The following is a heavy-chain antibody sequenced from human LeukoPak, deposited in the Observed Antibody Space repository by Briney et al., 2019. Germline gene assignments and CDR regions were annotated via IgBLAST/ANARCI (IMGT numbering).Heavy chain of an antibody. V-gene: IGHV3-30*04. J-gene: IGHJ4*02. CDR3: AREPLG. Sequence: PGTSLRLSCAASGFTFISYAIHWVRQAPGKGLEWVAVISFHGTDSFYADSVKGRFTISRDNSKNTLYLQIHSVRSEDTAVYYCAREPLGWGQGTLVTVSS. CDR1: GFTFISYA. CDR2: ISFHGTDS.